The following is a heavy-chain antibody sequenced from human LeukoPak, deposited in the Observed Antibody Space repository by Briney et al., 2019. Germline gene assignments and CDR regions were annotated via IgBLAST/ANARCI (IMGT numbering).Heavy chain of an antibody. D-gene: IGHD3-10*01. J-gene: IGHJ5*02. V-gene: IGHV3-30*18. Sequence: PGGSLRLSCAASGFTFSSYGMHWVRQAPGKGLEWVAVISYDGSNKYYADSVKGRFTISRDNSKNTLYLQMNSLRAEDTAVYYCAKDISGPSSGPFDPWGQGTLVTVSS. CDR3: AKDISGPSSGPFDP. CDR1: GFTFSSYG. CDR2: ISYDGSNK.